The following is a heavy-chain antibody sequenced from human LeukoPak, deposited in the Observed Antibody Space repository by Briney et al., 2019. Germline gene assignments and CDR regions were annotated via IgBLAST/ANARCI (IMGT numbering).Heavy chain of an antibody. D-gene: IGHD7-27*01. V-gene: IGHV4-59*01. CDR1: GGSFSGYY. Sequence: SETLSLTCAVYGGSFSGYYWSWLRQPPGKGLEWIGNIYYSGTTNYNPSLKSRVIITVDTSKNQFCRKLSSVTAADTAVYYWARELGATYWGQGTLVTVSS. J-gene: IGHJ4*02. CDR2: IYYSGTT. CDR3: ARELGATY.